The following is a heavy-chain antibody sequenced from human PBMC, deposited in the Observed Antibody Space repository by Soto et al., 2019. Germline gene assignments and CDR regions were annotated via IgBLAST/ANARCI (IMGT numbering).Heavy chain of an antibody. CDR3: ARPVAGTSMLGYFDY. CDR1: GFTFSSYA. J-gene: IGHJ4*02. CDR2: ISYDGSNK. D-gene: IGHD6-19*01. Sequence: QVQLVESGGGVVQPGRSPRLSCAASGFTFSSYAMHWVRQAPGKGLEWVAVISYDGSNKYYADSVKGRFTISRDNSKNTLYLQMNSLRAEDTAVYYCARPVAGTSMLGYFDYWGQGTLVTVSS. V-gene: IGHV3-30-3*01.